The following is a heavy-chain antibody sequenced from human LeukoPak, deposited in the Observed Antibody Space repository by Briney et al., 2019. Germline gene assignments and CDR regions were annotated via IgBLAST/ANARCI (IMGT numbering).Heavy chain of an antibody. CDR1: GFTFSSYS. J-gene: IGHJ5*02. D-gene: IGHD6-6*01. CDR2: ISSSSSYI. CDR3: APSIAAPYSWFDP. V-gene: IGHV3-21*01. Sequence: GGSLRLSCAASGFTFSSYSMNWVRQAPGKGLEWVSSISSSSSYIYYADSVKGRFTISRDSAKNSLYLQMNSLRAEDTAVYYCAPSIAAPYSWFDPWGQGTLVTVSS.